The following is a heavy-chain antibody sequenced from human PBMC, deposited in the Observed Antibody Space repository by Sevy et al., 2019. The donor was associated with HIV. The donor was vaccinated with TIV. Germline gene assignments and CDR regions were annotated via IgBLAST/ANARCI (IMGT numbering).Heavy chain of an antibody. D-gene: IGHD3-16*02. J-gene: IGHJ4*01. CDR3: ARGTTDDYVWGYYRQPLDY. Sequence: GGSLRLSCAASGFAVSSNYMSWVRQAPGKGLEWVSIIYSGGSTDYADSVRGRFTISRDNSKNTLSLQMNTLRAEDRALYYCARGTTDDYVWGYYRQPLDYWGHGTLVTVSS. CDR2: IYSGGST. CDR1: GFAVSSNY. V-gene: IGHV3-66*01.